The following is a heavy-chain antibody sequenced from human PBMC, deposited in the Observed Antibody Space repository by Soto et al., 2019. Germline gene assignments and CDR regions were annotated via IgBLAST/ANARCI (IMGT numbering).Heavy chain of an antibody. CDR2: ISYSGST. Sequence: QVQLQESGPGLVKPSQTLSLTCTVSGGSISSGDYYWSWLRQPPGKGLEWIGYISYSGSTYYNPSLKSRVTVAVDTSKNQGSRKLISVTAADTAVYYCARADYYESSGYFLWGQGTLVTVSS. CDR3: ARADYYESSGYFL. V-gene: IGHV4-30-4*01. J-gene: IGHJ4*02. D-gene: IGHD3-22*01. CDR1: GGSISSGDYY.